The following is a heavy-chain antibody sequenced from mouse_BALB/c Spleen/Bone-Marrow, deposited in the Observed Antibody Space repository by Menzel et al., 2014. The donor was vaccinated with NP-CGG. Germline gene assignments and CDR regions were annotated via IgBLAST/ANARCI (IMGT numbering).Heavy chain of an antibody. CDR2: INPDSSTI. J-gene: IGHJ3*01. D-gene: IGHD1-2*01. Sequence: EVQGVESGGGLVQPGESLKLSCAASGFDFSRYWMSWVRQAPGKGLEWIGEINPDSSTINYTPSLKDKFIISRDNAKNTLYLQKSKVRSEDTALYYCTRLHYYGYSAYWGQGTLVTVST. CDR1: GFDFSRYW. V-gene: IGHV4-1*02. CDR3: TRLHYYGYSAY.